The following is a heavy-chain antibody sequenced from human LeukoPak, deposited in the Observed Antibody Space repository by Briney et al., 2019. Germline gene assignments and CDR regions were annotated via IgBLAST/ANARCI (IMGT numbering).Heavy chain of an antibody. V-gene: IGHV1-8*01. Sequence: ASVKVSCKASGYTFTGYDINWVRQATGQGLEWMGWMNPNSGNTGYAQKFQGRVTMTRNTSISTAYMELSSLRSEDTAVYYCARLQWPTDAFDIWGQGTMVTVSS. J-gene: IGHJ3*02. D-gene: IGHD6-19*01. CDR3: ARLQWPTDAFDI. CDR2: MNPNSGNT. CDR1: GYTFTGYD.